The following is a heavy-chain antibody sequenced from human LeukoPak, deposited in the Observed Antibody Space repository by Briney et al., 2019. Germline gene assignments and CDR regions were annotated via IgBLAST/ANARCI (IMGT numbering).Heavy chain of an antibody. CDR3: ARGIVDRSGQFDP. CDR1: GGSISSYY. CDR2: IDYSGST. V-gene: IGHV4-59*01. J-gene: IGHJ5*02. Sequence: SETLSLTCIVSGGSISSYYWSWIRQPPGKGLEWIGYIDYSGSTKYNPSLKSRVTISVDTSKNQFSLKLSSVTAADTAVYYCARGIVDRSGQFDPWGQGTLVTVSS. D-gene: IGHD3-22*01.